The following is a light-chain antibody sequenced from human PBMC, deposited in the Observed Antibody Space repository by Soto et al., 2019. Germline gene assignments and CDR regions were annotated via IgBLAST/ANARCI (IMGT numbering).Light chain of an antibody. CDR1: QSVSNSY. J-gene: IGKJ2*01. CDR2: GAS. V-gene: IGKV3-20*01. CDR3: QQYSNYPYT. Sequence: EIVLTQSPGTLSLSPGERAILSCRASQSVSNSYLAWYQQKPGQAPRLLIYGASSRATGIPDKFSGSGSGADFTLTISGREPEDFAVFYCQQYSNYPYTFGQGTKLEIK.